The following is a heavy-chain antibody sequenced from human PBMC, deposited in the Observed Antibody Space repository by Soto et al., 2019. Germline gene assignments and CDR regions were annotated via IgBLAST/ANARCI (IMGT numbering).Heavy chain of an antibody. J-gene: IGHJ4*02. CDR2: ISSSGSTI. V-gene: IGHV3-48*03. CDR1: GFTFSSYE. D-gene: IGHD3-3*01. Sequence: GGSLRLSCAASGFTFSSYEMNWVRQAPGKGLEWVSYISSSGSTIYYADSVKGRFTISRDNAKNSLYLQMNSLRAEDTAVYYCARDGPYDFWSGYYTYFDYWGQGTLVTVSS. CDR3: ARDGPYDFWSGYYTYFDY.